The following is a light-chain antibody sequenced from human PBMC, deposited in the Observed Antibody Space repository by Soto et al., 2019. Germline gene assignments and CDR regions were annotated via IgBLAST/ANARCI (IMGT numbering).Light chain of an antibody. CDR2: GNG. J-gene: IGLJ3*02. Sequence: QSALTQPPSVSGAPGQRVTISCTGSRSNIGANYDVHWYQQRPATAPKLLIYGNGKRPSGVPDRFSISKSATSGSLAITGLQAEDEADYYCQSYDTSLSTWVFGGGTKVTVL. CDR3: QSYDTSLSTWV. V-gene: IGLV1-40*01. CDR1: RSNIGANYD.